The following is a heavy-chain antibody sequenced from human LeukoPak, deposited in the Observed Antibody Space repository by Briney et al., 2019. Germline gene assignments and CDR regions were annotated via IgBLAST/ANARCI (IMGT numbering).Heavy chain of an antibody. CDR3: ARSRTGTRWDAFDI. CDR2: IIPIFGTA. CDR1: GGTFSSYA. D-gene: IGHD1-7*01. Sequence: ASVKVSCKASGGTFSSYAISWVRQAPGQGLEWMGGIIPIFGTANYAQKFQGRVTITTDESTSTAYMELSSLRSEDTAVYYCARSRTGTRWDAFDIWGQGTMVTVSS. V-gene: IGHV1-69*05. J-gene: IGHJ3*02.